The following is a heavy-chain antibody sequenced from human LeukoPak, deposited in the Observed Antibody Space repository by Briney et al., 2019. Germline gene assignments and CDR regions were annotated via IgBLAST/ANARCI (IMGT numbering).Heavy chain of an antibody. CDR1: GFTSTTYW. Sequence: PGGSLRLSCATSGFTSTTYWISWVRQAPGKGLEWVANINQEGTEDGYVGSVKGRFTISRDNAKNSLYLQMNNLRAEDTAVFYCARYRTYFDYWGQGTLVTVSS. CDR3: ARYRTYFDY. CDR2: INQEGTED. V-gene: IGHV3-7*01. D-gene: IGHD4-11*01. J-gene: IGHJ4*02.